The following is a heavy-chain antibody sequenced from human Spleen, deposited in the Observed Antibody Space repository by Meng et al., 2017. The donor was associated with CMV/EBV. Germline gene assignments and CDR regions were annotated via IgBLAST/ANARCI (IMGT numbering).Heavy chain of an antibody. J-gene: IGHJ4*02. D-gene: IGHD2-15*01. CDR3: AHRDYCSGGTCTFDY. V-gene: IGHV2-5*02. CDR1: GFSLRPSGMG. CDR2: IYWDDDK. Sequence: SGFSLRPSGMGVGWIRQPPGKALEWLALIYWDDDKRYSPSLKSRLTITKDTSKNQVVLTMTNMDPVDTATYYCAHRDYCSGGTCTFDYWGQGTLVTVSS.